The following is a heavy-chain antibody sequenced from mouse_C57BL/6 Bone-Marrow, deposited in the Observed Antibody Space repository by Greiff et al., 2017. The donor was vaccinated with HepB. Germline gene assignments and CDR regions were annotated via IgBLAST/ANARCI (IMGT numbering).Heavy chain of an antibody. Sequence: VKLQQPGAELVMPGASVKLSCKASGYTFTSYWMHWVKQRPGQGLEWIGEIDPSDSYTNYNQKFKGKSTLTVDKSSSTAYMQLSSLTSEDSAVYYCAREGSWGQGTTLTVSS. V-gene: IGHV1-69*01. CDR2: IDPSDSYT. CDR3: AREGS. CDR1: GYTFTSYW. J-gene: IGHJ2*01.